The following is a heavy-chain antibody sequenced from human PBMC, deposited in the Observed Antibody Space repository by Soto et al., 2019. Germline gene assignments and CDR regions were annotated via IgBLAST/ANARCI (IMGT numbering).Heavy chain of an antibody. Sequence: ASVKVSCKASGYTFTSYGISWVRQAPGQGLEWMGWISAYNGNTNYAQKLQGRVTMTTDTSTSTAYMELRILRSDDTAVYYCARDGSGYDYAYYYYYYGMDVWGQGTTVTVSS. CDR3: ARDGSGYDYAYYYYYYGMDV. V-gene: IGHV1-18*01. J-gene: IGHJ6*02. CDR1: GYTFTSYG. D-gene: IGHD5-12*01. CDR2: ISAYNGNT.